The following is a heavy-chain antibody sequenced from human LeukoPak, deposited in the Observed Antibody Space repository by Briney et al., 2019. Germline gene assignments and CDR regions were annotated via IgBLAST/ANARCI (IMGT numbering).Heavy chain of an antibody. CDR2: IKKDGSEK. D-gene: IGHD6-13*01. Sequence: GGPLRLSCAASGFAFGDYWMTWVRQAPGKGLEWVANIKKDGSEKYYVASVRGRFTISRDNAKNSLYLQMNSLRAEDTAVYYCASELPSSSWYDYWGQGTLVTVSS. V-gene: IGHV3-7*01. J-gene: IGHJ4*02. CDR3: ASELPSSSWYDY. CDR1: GFAFGDYW.